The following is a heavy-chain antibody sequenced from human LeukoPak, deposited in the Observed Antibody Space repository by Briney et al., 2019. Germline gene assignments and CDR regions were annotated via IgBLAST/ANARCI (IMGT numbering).Heavy chain of an antibody. V-gene: IGHV1-18*04. J-gene: IGHJ3*02. D-gene: IGHD3-10*01. CDR3: ARCSRYYYGSGSYYNSDDAFDI. CDR2: ISAYNGDT. Sequence: GASVKVSCKASGYTFTSYGISWVRQAPGQGLDWMGWISAYNGDTNYAQKLQGRVTMTTDTSTSTAYMELRSLRSDDTAVYYCARCSRYYYGSGSYYNSDDAFDIWGQGTMVTVSS. CDR1: GYTFTSYG.